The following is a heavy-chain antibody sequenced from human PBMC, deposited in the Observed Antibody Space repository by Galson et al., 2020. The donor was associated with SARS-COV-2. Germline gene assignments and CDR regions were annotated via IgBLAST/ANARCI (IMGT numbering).Heavy chain of an antibody. CDR2: INPNSVNT. J-gene: IGHJ6*02. CDR1: VYTFTSYY. D-gene: IGHD3-22*01. CDR3: VVLDSGYYYDYYYYGMDV. V-gene: IGHV1-8*01. Sequence: SVNVSCKDSVYTFTSYYNNLVRQATGPGLEWIGLINPNSVNTGYAQKFQGRVTMTRNTSISTAYMELSSLRSEDTAVYYGVVLDSGYYYDYYYYGMDVWGQGTTVTVSS.